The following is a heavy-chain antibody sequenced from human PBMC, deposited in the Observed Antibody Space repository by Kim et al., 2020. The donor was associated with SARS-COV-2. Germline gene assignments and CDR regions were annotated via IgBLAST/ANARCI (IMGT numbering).Heavy chain of an antibody. V-gene: IGHV3-33*06. J-gene: IGHJ4*02. CDR3: AKEGYCSGGSCTFDY. CDR2: IWDDGSNK. CDR1: GFTFSSYG. Sequence: GGSLRLSCAASGFTFSSYGMHWVRQAPGKGLEWVAVIWDDGSNKDYADSVKGRFTISRDNSKNTLYLQMNSLRAEDTAVYYCAKEGYCSGGSCTFDYWGQGTLVTVSS. D-gene: IGHD2-15*01.